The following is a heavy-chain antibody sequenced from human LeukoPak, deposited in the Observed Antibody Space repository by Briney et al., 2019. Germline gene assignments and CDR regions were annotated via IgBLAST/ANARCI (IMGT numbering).Heavy chain of an antibody. V-gene: IGHV3-7*01. CDR2: IRQDGSEK. D-gene: IGHD6-6*01. Sequence: GGSLRLSCTASGFAFSGHWMSWVRQAPGKGLEWVASIRQDGSEKHYVDSVEGRFIISRDNAKNSLHLQMNSLRAEDTAVYYCAKGSSRPPNAFDIWGQGTLVTVSS. CDR3: AKGSSRPPNAFDI. J-gene: IGHJ3*02. CDR1: GFAFSGHW.